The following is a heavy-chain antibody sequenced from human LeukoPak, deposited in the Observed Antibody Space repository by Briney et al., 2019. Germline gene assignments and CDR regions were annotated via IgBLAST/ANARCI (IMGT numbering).Heavy chain of an antibody. CDR1: GFTFSSYG. CDR3: AKVGDYGSGSYVS. J-gene: IGHJ5*02. D-gene: IGHD3-10*01. V-gene: IGHV3-23*01. Sequence: PGGTLRLSCAASGFTFSSYGMSWVRQAPGKGLEWVSAISGSGGSTYYADSVKGRFTISRDNSKNTLYLQMNSLRAEDTAVYYCAKVGDYGSGSYVSWGQGTLVTVSS. CDR2: ISGSGGST.